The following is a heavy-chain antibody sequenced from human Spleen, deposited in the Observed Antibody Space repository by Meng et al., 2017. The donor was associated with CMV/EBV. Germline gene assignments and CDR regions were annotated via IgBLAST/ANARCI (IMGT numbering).Heavy chain of an antibody. CDR1: GASFRGFY. V-gene: IGHV4-34*01. CDR2: INHSGSS. CDR3: ARDSVAARPGWFDP. Sequence: VYGASFRGFYWRRIRQSPRKGLEWIGEINHSGSSDYNPSLKSRVTISVDTSKNQFSLRLRSVTAADTAVYYCARDSVAARPGWFDPWGQGTLVTVSS. D-gene: IGHD6-6*01. J-gene: IGHJ5*02.